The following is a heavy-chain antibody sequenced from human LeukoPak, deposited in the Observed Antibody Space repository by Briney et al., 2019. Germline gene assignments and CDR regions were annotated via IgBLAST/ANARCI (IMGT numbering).Heavy chain of an antibody. D-gene: IGHD7-27*01. V-gene: IGHV1-46*01. CDR2: INPSGCST. Sequence: ASVKVSCKASGYTFTSYYMHWVRQAPGQGLEWMGIINPSGCSTSYAQKFQGRVTMTRDTSTSTVYMELSSLRSEDAAVYYCARGGSWGALGDYWGQGTLVTVSS. CDR3: ARGGSWGALGDY. J-gene: IGHJ4*02. CDR1: GYTFTSYY.